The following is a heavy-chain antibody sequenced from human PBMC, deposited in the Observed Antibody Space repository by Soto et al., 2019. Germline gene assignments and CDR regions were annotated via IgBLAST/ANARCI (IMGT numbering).Heavy chain of an antibody. Sequence: QVQLQESGPGLVKPSQTLSLTCTVSGGSISSGGYYWSWIRQHPGKGLEWIGYIYYSGSTYYNPFLQSPVTISLDTSKNQFSLKLSSVTASDTAVYYCAREWVTAAGTAVGWFDPWGQGTLVTVSS. CDR2: IYYSGST. CDR3: AREWVTAAGTAVGWFDP. V-gene: IGHV4-31*01. J-gene: IGHJ5*02. CDR1: GGSISSGGYY. D-gene: IGHD6-13*01.